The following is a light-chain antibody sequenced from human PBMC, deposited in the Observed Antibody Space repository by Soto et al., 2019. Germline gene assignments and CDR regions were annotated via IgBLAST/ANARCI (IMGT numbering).Light chain of an antibody. Sequence: DIQMTQSPSSLSASVGDRVTITCRASQGISSFLAWYQQKPGKVPKLLIYAASTLQSGVSSRFSGSGSGTDFTLTISSLQPEDVATYYCQKYNSVPFTFGPGTKVDI. CDR1: QGISSF. CDR2: AAS. J-gene: IGKJ3*01. V-gene: IGKV1-27*01. CDR3: QKYNSVPFT.